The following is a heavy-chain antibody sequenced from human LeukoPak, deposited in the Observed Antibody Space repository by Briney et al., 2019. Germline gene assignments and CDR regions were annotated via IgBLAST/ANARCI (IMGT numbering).Heavy chain of an antibody. CDR1: GFTFSSYA. V-gene: IGHV3-23*01. D-gene: IGHD3-3*01. J-gene: IGHJ4*02. CDR3: AKEGYYDFWSGYVD. CDR2: ISGSGGST. Sequence: GVLRLSCVASGFTFSSYAMSWVRQAPGKGLEWVSAISGSGGSTYYADTVKGRFTISRENSKNTLYLQMNSLRAEDTAVYYCAKEGYYDFWSGYVDWGQGTVITVSS.